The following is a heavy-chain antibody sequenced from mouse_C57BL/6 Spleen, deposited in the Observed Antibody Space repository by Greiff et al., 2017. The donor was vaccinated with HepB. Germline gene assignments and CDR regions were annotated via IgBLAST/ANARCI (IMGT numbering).Heavy chain of an antibody. Sequence: VQLKQSGGGLVKPGGSLKLSCAASGFTFSSYAMSWVRQTPEKRLEWVATISDGGSYTYYPDNVKGRFTISRDNAKNNLYLQMSHLKSEDTAMYYCARNGNSFAYWGQGTLVTVSA. V-gene: IGHV5-4*01. CDR3: ARNGNSFAY. CDR1: GFTFSSYA. J-gene: IGHJ3*01. CDR2: ISDGGSYT. D-gene: IGHD2-1*01.